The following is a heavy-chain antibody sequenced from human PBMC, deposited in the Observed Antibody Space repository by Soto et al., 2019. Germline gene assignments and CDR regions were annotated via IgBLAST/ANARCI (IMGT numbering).Heavy chain of an antibody. J-gene: IGHJ6*02. Sequence: GWSLRLSCAVSGSTVSSNYMSWVRQAPGKGLECVSVIYRDGSTYSGDSVKGRFTISRDNSRNTLYLQMNSLTVDDTAVYYCARGRYGMDVWGQGTTVTVSS. V-gene: IGHV3-53*01. CDR2: IYRDGST. CDR1: GSTVSSNY. CDR3: ARGRYGMDV.